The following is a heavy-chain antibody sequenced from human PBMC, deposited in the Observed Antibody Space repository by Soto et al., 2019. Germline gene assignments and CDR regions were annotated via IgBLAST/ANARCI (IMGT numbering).Heavy chain of an antibody. J-gene: IGHJ3*02. Sequence: PSETLSLTCTVSVGSISSYYWSWIRQPPGKGLEWIGYIYYSGSTNYNPSLKSRVTISVDTSKNQFSLKLSSVTAADTAVYYCASGSYYANAFDIWGQGTVVTVS. D-gene: IGHD1-26*01. V-gene: IGHV4-59*01. CDR1: VGSISSYY. CDR2: IYYSGST. CDR3: ASGSYYANAFDI.